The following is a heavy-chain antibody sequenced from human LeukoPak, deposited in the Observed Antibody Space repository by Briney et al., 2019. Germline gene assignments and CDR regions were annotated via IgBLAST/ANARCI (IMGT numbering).Heavy chain of an antibody. Sequence: PSETLSLTCTVPGYSISSGYYWGWIRRPPGKGREWIGIIYHSGSTYYNPSLKSRVTISVDTSKNQFSLKQSSVTAADTAVYYCAGVLRFLEWLPFDYWGQGTLVTVSS. CDR1: GYSISSGYY. D-gene: IGHD3-3*01. CDR2: IYHSGST. V-gene: IGHV4-38-2*02. J-gene: IGHJ4*02. CDR3: AGVLRFLEWLPFDY.